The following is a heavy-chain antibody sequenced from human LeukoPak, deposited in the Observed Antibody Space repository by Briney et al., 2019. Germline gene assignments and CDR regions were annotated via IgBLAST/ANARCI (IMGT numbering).Heavy chain of an antibody. D-gene: IGHD2-2*01. CDR2: ISSSSSTI. Sequence: PGGSLRLSCAASGFTLSTYTMNWVRQAPGKGLQWFSYISSSSSTIYYADSVKGRFTISRDNAKNSLYLQMNSLRAEDTAVYYCAKQNGTQYQLPRVRYFDYWGQGTLVTVSS. J-gene: IGHJ4*02. CDR3: AKQNGTQYQLPRVRYFDY. CDR1: GFTLSTYT. V-gene: IGHV3-48*01.